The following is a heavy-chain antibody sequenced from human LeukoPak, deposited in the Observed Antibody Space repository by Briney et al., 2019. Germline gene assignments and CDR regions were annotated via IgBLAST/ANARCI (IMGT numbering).Heavy chain of an antibody. V-gene: IGHV3-30*04. CDR2: ISYDGSNK. CDR3: ARVSESMSAYYYDKVDYFDY. Sequence: PGRSLRLSCAASGFTFSSYAMHWVRQAPGKGLEWVAVISYDGSNKYYADSVKGRFTISRDNSKNTLYLQMNSLRAEDTAVYYCARVSESMSAYYYDKVDYFDYWGQGTLVTVSS. D-gene: IGHD3-22*01. J-gene: IGHJ4*02. CDR1: GFTFSSYA.